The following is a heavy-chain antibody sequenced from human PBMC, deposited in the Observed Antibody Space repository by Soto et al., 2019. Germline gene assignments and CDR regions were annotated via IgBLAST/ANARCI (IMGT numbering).Heavy chain of an antibody. D-gene: IGHD6-13*01. CDR1: GGTFSSYT. V-gene: IGHV1-69*02. CDR2: IIPILGIA. Sequence: GASVKVSCKASGGTFSSYTISWVRQAPGQGLEWMGRIIPILGIANYAQKFQGRVTITADKSTSTAYMELSSLRSEDTAVYYCARGVAAAASNWFDPWGQGTMVTVSS. J-gene: IGHJ5*02. CDR3: ARGVAAAASNWFDP.